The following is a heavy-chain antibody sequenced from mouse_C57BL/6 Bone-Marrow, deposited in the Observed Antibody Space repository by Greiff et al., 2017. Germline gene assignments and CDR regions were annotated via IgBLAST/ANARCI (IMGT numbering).Heavy chain of an antibody. CDR3: AREWDDYYGFDY. J-gene: IGHJ2*01. D-gene: IGHD1-1*01. Sequence: EVKLQESGPGLVKPSQSLSLTCSVTGYSITSGYYWNWIRQFPGNKLEWMGYISYDGSNNYNPSLKNRISITRDTSKNQFFLKLNSVTTEDTATYYFAREWDDYYGFDYWGQGTTLTVSS. CDR2: ISYDGSN. V-gene: IGHV3-6*01. CDR1: GYSITSGYY.